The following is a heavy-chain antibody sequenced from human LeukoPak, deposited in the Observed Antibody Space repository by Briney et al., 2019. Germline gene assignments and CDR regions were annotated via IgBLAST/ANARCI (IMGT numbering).Heavy chain of an antibody. CDR3: AKGVVVAPDVTPFDY. Sequence: GGSLRLSCAASGFTFSSYGMSWVRQAPGRGLEWVSAISGSGYNTYYADSVKGRFTISRDNSKNTLYLQMNSLRAEDTAVYYCAKGVVVAPDVTPFDYWGQGTLVTVSS. J-gene: IGHJ4*02. V-gene: IGHV3-23*01. CDR1: GFTFSSYG. D-gene: IGHD2-2*01. CDR2: ISGSGYNT.